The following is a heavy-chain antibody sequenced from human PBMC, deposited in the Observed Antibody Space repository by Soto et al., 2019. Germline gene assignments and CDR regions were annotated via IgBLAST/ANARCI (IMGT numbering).Heavy chain of an antibody. CDR3: ARGRYGDY. J-gene: IGHJ4*02. CDR1: GYTFTSYG. D-gene: IGHD1-1*01. V-gene: IGHV1-18*01. CDR2: ISAHNGNT. Sequence: QVHLVQSGAEVKKPGASVKVSCKASGYTFTSYGITWVRQAPGQGLEWMGWISAHNGNTDYAQKLQGRVIVTRDTSTSTAYMELRSLRSDDTSVYYCARGRYGDYWGQGALVTVSS.